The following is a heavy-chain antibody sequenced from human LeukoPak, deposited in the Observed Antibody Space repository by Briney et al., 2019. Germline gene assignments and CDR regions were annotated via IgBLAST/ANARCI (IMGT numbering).Heavy chain of an antibody. D-gene: IGHD4-17*01. J-gene: IGHJ5*02. CDR3: ARDLDYGDPS. CDR1: GGTFISYA. Sequence: ASVKVSCKASGGTFISYAISWVRQAPGQGLDWMGRIIPIFGTANYAQKFQGRVTITADKSTSTAYMELSSLRSEDTAVYYCARDLDYGDPSWGQGTLVTVSS. CDR2: IIPIFGTA. V-gene: IGHV1-69*06.